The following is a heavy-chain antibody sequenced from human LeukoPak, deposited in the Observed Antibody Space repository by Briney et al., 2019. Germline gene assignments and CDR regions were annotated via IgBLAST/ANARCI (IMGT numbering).Heavy chain of an antibody. J-gene: IGHJ4*02. Sequence: PSETLSLTCAVYGGSFSGYYWSWIRQPPRKGLEWIGEINHSGSTNYNPSLKSRVTISVDTSKNQFSLKLSSVTAADTAVYYCARGPRYSGYDLNYWGQGTLVTVSS. CDR3: ARGPRYSGYDLNY. CDR1: GGSFSGYY. V-gene: IGHV4-34*01. D-gene: IGHD5-12*01. CDR2: INHSGST.